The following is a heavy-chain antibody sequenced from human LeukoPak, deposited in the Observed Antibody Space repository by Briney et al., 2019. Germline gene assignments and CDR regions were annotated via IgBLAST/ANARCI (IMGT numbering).Heavy chain of an antibody. J-gene: IGHJ4*02. CDR3: AREHGDYADY. D-gene: IGHD4-17*01. V-gene: IGHV4-61*02. CDR1: GGSISGGSYY. CDR2: IYTSGST. Sequence: TLCHTCTVSGGSISGGSYYWSWIRQPAGKGLEWIGRIYTSGSTNYNPSLKSRVTISVDTSKNQFSLKLSSVTAADTAVYYCAREHGDYADYWGQGTRVTVSS.